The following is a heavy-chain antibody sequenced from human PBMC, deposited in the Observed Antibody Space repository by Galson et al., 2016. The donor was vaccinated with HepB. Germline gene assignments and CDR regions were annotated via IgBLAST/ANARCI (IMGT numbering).Heavy chain of an antibody. V-gene: IGHV3-30*18. CDR1: GFTFDNYD. J-gene: IGHJ4*02. D-gene: IGHD4-17*01. CDR2: ISYDGSSE. CDR3: AKMDHGDAGFLDF. Sequence: SLRLSCAASGFTFDNYDMHWVRQAPGKGLIWVAFISYDGSSEYYADSVKGRFTISRDNSKNTLSLQMNSLRADDTALYYCAKMDHGDAGFLDFWGQGTLVTVAS.